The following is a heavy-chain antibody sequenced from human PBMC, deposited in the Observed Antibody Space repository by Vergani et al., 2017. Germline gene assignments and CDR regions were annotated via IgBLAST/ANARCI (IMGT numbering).Heavy chain of an antibody. D-gene: IGHD3-9*01. V-gene: IGHV1-46*03. CDR3: ARGDYGILTGYRY. J-gene: IGHJ4*02. Sequence: QVQVVQSGAEVKKSGASVKVSCKTSGYTFRNYYMHWVRQAPGQGLEWMGIINPSGGHTNYAQKFQGRVTMTRDTYTSTVYMELSSLRAEDTAIYYCARGDYGILTGYRYWGQGTLVTVSA. CDR1: GYTFRNYY. CDR2: INPSGGHT.